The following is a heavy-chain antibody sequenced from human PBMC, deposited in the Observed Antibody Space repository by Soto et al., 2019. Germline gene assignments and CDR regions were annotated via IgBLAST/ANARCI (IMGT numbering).Heavy chain of an antibody. J-gene: IGHJ4*02. CDR3: AREASAVISLDY. Sequence: ASVKVSCKVSGYIFTAYSMHWVRQAPGQGLEWVGWFNPNSGDTIYAQKFQGRVTLTGDTSISTAYMELYSLTSDDTAVYYCAREASAVISLDYWGKGTLVTISS. CDR2: FNPNSGDT. V-gene: IGHV1-2*02. CDR1: GYIFTAYS. D-gene: IGHD2-21*01.